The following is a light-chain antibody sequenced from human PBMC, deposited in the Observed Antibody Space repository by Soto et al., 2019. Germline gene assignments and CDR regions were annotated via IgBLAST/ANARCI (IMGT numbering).Light chain of an antibody. Sequence: DIQMTQSPSTLSASVGDRVTITCRASQSIDTWLAWYQHKPGKAPKLLIYDASSLQSGVTSRFSGSGSGTEFTLTISSLQPDDFATYYCQQYKSYSRTFGQGTKVDI. CDR1: QSIDTW. CDR2: DAS. V-gene: IGKV1-5*01. CDR3: QQYKSYSRT. J-gene: IGKJ1*01.